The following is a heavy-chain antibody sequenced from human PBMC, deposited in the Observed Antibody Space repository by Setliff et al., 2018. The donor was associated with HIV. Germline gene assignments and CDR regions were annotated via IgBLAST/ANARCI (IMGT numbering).Heavy chain of an antibody. CDR1: GGSISSFSYY. CDR3: ARQGNIVVVTSFDY. V-gene: IGHV4-39*07. Sequence: LSLTCTVSGGSISSFSYYWGWVRQPPGKGLEWVGNVDYTGSTYYNPSLKSRVTISVDTSKNQFSLRLNSVTAADTAVYYCARQGNIVVVTSFDYWGQGTLVTVSS. J-gene: IGHJ4*02. D-gene: IGHD2-21*02. CDR2: VDYTGST.